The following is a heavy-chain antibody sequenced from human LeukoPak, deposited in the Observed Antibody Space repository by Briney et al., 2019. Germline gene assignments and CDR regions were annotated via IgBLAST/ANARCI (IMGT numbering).Heavy chain of an antibody. Sequence: PGRSLRLSCAASGFTYSSYGMHWVRQAPGKGLEWVAVIWYDGSNKYYADSVKGRFTISRDNSKNTLYLQMNSLRAEDTAVYYCAREGNIQLWRGWPYYCDYWGQGTLVTVSS. V-gene: IGHV3-33*01. D-gene: IGHD5-18*01. CDR1: GFTYSSYG. J-gene: IGHJ4*02. CDR2: IWYDGSNK. CDR3: AREGNIQLWRGWPYYCDY.